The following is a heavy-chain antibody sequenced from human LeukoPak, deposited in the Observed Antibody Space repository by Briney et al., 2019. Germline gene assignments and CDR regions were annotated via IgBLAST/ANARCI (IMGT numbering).Heavy chain of an antibody. CDR1: GFTFSIYA. J-gene: IGHJ4*02. V-gene: IGHV3-23*01. Sequence: GGSLRLSCAASGFTFSIYAMTWVRQPPGRGLEWVSTISSSGGSTHYAVSVKGRFTISRDNYKNTLSLQMNSLRAEYTAVYYCALGYGGSSWYQFDYWGQGTLVTVSS. CDR2: ISSSGGST. CDR3: ALGYGGSSWYQFDY. D-gene: IGHD6-13*01.